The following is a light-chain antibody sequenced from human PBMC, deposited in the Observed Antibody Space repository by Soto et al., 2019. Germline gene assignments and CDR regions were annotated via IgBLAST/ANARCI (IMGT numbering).Light chain of an antibody. V-gene: IGKV3-20*01. Sequence: EIVLTQSPATLSLSPGERATLSCWASQSVNRYLVWYRQKPGQAPRLLISGASSRATGIPDRLSGSGSGTDFTLTINRLEPEDFALYHCQQYGASPITFGGGTKVDIK. CDR2: GAS. CDR3: QQYGASPIT. CDR1: QSVNRY. J-gene: IGKJ4*01.